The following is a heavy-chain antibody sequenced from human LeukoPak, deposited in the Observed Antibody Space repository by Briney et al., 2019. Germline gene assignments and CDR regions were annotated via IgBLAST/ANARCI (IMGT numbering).Heavy chain of an antibody. Sequence: GGSLSLSCAASGFPFSSYAMSWVRRAPGKGLEWVSAISGSGGSTYYADSVKGRFTISRDNSKNTLYLQMNSLRAEDTAVYYCAKVDHSGSYLFDYWGQGTLVTVSS. V-gene: IGHV3-23*01. CDR2: ISGSGGST. CDR3: AKVDHSGSYLFDY. D-gene: IGHD1-26*01. J-gene: IGHJ4*02. CDR1: GFPFSSYA.